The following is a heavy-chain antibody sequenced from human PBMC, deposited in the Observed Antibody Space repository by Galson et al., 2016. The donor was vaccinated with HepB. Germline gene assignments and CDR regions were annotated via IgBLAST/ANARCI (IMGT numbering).Heavy chain of an antibody. D-gene: IGHD3-10*01. CDR2: IYYSGNT. Sequence: TLSLTCTVSGASISSGDYYWSWIRQHPGKGLEWIGYIYYSGNTYYNPSLRSRVTISVDTSKNQFSLRSSPVTAADAAVYFCARTGMNALGNWFDPWGQGTLVTVSS. CDR3: ARTGMNALGNWFDP. CDR1: GASISSGDYY. V-gene: IGHV4-31*03. J-gene: IGHJ5*02.